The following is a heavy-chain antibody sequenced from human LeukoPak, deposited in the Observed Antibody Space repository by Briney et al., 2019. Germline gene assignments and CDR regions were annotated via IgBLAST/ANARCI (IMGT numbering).Heavy chain of an antibody. D-gene: IGHD1-7*01. CDR2: ISSSGSTI. Sequence: GGSLRXSCXAXXXXFSDYYMSWIRQAPGKGLEWVSYISSSGSTIYYADSVKGRFTISRDNAKNSLYLQMNSLRAEDTAVYYCARGSGTTGGFDYWGQGTLVTVSS. CDR1: XXXFSDYY. V-gene: IGHV3-11*01. J-gene: IGHJ4*02. CDR3: ARGSGTTGGFDY.